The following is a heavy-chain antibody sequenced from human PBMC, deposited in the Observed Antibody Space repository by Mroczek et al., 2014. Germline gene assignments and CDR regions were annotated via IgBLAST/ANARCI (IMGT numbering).Heavy chain of an antibody. V-gene: IGHV5-51*03. J-gene: IGHJ5*02. CDR1: GYSFTSYW. Sequence: VQLQESGAEVKKPGESLKISCKGSGYSFTSYWIGWVRQMPGKGLEWMGIIYPGDSDTRYSPSFQGQVTISADKSISTAYLQWSSLKASDTAMYYCAASRDFWSGGNWFDPWGQGTLVTVSS. CDR2: IYPGDSDT. D-gene: IGHD3-3*01. CDR3: AASRDFWSGGNWFDP.